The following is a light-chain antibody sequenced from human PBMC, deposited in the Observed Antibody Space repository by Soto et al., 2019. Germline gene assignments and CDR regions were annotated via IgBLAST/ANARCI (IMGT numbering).Light chain of an antibody. CDR2: LGS. CDR1: QSLLHSNGYNY. Sequence: DIVMTQSPLSLPVTPGEPASISCRSSQSLLHSNGYNYLDWYLQKPGQSPQLLIYLGSNRASGVPDRFSGSGSGTDFTLKISRVEAEDVEVYYCMQDLQTPWTFGQGTKVDIK. V-gene: IGKV2-28*01. J-gene: IGKJ1*01. CDR3: MQDLQTPWT.